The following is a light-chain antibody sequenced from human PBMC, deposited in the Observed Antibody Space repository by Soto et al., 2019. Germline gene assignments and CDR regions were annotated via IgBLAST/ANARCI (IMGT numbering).Light chain of an antibody. J-gene: IGKJ1*01. CDR2: DAS. V-gene: IGKV3-11*01. Sequence: EIVLTQSPATLSLSPGERATLSCRASQSVSSHLAWYPQKPAQAPRLLIYDASIRATGIPARFVGRGSGSDFTLTISSLAPEDSGVYYWQQRNNWPPTWTCGQGTKVEVK. CDR3: QQRNNWPPTWT. CDR1: QSVSSH.